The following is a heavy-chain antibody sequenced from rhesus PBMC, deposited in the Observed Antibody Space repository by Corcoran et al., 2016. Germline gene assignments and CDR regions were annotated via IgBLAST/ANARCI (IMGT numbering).Heavy chain of an antibody. V-gene: IGHV4-106*01. Sequence: QVQLQESGPGLVKPSETLSLTCAVSGGSISDDYYWSWIRQPPGKGLEWIVYIYGSVGGTNYNPSLKNRVTSAIDQSKNQFSLKLSAVTAADTAVYYCAREGAGTALFFDWGQGVLVTVSS. CDR1: GGSISDDYY. J-gene: IGHJ4*01. D-gene: IGHD1-20*01. CDR2: IYGSVGGT. CDR3: AREGAGTALFFD.